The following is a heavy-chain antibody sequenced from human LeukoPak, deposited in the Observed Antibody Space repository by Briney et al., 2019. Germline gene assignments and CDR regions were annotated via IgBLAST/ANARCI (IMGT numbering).Heavy chain of an antibody. CDR3: ASTLRFLPYRRFDY. CDR2: IYQSGSGSS. J-gene: IGHJ4*02. CDR1: GGSIISSNYY. D-gene: IGHD3-3*01. Sequence: PSETLSLTCSVSGGSIISSNYYWGWIRQPPGKGLEWIGSIYQSGSGSSYYNPSLKSRVTISGDTSKNQFFLRLSSVTAADTAVYYCASTLRFLPYRRFDYWGQETLVTVPS. V-gene: IGHV4-39*01.